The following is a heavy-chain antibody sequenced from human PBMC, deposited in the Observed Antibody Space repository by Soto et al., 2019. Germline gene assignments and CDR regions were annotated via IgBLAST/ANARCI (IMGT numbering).Heavy chain of an antibody. CDR1: GGSISSYY. Sequence: QVQLQESGPGLVKPSETLSLTCTVSGGSISSYYWSWIRQPPGKGLEWIGYIYYSGSTNYNPSLKSRVPISVDTSKYLFSLKLRSVTAADTAVYYCARWYGGSLDYWGQGTLVTVSS. D-gene: IGHD4-17*01. CDR2: IYYSGST. CDR3: ARWYGGSLDY. V-gene: IGHV4-59*01. J-gene: IGHJ4*02.